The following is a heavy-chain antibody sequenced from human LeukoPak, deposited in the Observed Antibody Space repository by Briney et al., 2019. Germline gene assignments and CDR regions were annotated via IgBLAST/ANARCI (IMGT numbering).Heavy chain of an antibody. CDR2: ISSSSSYI. V-gene: IGHV3-21*01. J-gene: IGHJ4*02. D-gene: IGHD3-16*02. CDR3: ARGYDYVWGSYRSSAFDY. Sequence: GGSLRLSCAASGFTFSSYSMNWVRQAPGKGLEGVSSISSSSSYIYYADSVKGRFTISRDNAKNSLYLQMNSLRAEDTAVYYCARGYDYVWGSYRSSAFDYWGQGTLVTVSS. CDR1: GFTFSSYS.